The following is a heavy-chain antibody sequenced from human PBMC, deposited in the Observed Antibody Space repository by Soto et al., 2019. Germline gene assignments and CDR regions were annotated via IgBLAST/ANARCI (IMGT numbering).Heavy chain of an antibody. CDR2: INHSGST. V-gene: IGHV4-34*01. Sequence: SETLSLTCAVYGGSFSGYYWSCIRQPPGKGLEWIVEINHSGSTNYNPSLKSRVTISVDTSKNQFSLKLSSVTAADTAVYYCVTVNLVGAAYYFDDWGPGTLVTVSS. CDR1: GGSFSGYY. CDR3: VTVNLVGAAYYFDD. D-gene: IGHD1-26*01. J-gene: IGHJ4*02.